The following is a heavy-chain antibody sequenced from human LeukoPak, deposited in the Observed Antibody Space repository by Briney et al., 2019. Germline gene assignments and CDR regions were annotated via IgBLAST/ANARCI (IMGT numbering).Heavy chain of an antibody. D-gene: IGHD6-13*01. CDR3: ARGSIAAAGSSKGYMDV. V-gene: IGHV3-30-3*01. CDR1: GFTFSNYA. Sequence: GRSLRLSCAASGFTFSNYAMHWVRQAPGKGLEWAAIISYDGSNKYYADSVKGRFTLSRDNSKTTLYLQMNSLRAEDTALYYCARGSIAAAGSSKGYMDVWGKGTTVTVSS. CDR2: ISYDGSNK. J-gene: IGHJ6*03.